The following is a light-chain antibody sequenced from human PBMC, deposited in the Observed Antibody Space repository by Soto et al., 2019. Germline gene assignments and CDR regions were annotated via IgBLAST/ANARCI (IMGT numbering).Light chain of an antibody. V-gene: IGKV3-15*01. CDR2: GAS. Sequence: EMVLTQSPATLSVSPGERATLSCRASQSLSDNLAWYQQRPGQAPRLLIYGASTRATGIPARFSGSGSGTEFTLTISSLQSEDFAVYHCQHRRTFGQGTKVEIK. J-gene: IGKJ1*01. CDR1: QSLSDN. CDR3: QHRRT.